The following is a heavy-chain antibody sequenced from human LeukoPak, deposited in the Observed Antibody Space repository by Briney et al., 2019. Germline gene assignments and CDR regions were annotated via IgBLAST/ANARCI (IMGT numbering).Heavy chain of an antibody. CDR3: ARGRSGWYFTDY. D-gene: IGHD6-19*01. Sequence: VASVKVSCKASGYTFTGYYMHWVRQAPGQGLEWMGRINPNSGGTNYAQKFQGRVTMTRDTSISTAYMELSRLRSDDTAVYYCARGRSGWYFTDYWGQGTLVTVSS. CDR1: GYTFTGYY. V-gene: IGHV1-2*06. J-gene: IGHJ4*02. CDR2: INPNSGGT.